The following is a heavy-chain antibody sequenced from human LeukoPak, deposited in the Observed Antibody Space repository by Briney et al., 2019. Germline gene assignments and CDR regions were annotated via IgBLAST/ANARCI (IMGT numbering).Heavy chain of an antibody. D-gene: IGHD3-16*01. CDR2: ISGSGGST. V-gene: IGHV3-23*01. Sequence: GGSLRLSCAASGLTFRSYDMSWVRQAPGKGLEWVSTISGSGGSTYYANSAKGRFTISRDNSNNTLCVQMNSLRVEDTAVYYCAKEWRGTLFYYGMDVWGQGTTVTVSS. CDR3: AKEWRGTLFYYGMDV. CDR1: GLTFRSYD. J-gene: IGHJ6*02.